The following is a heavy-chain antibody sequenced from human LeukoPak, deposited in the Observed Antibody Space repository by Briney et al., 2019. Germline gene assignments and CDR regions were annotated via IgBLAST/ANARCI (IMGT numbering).Heavy chain of an antibody. CDR2: TYPGDSDT. D-gene: IGHD3-3*01. J-gene: IGHJ4*02. CDR3: ARLDTIFGVVPNYFDY. Sequence: GESLKISCKGSGYSFTSYWIGWVRQMPGKGLEWMGITYPGDSDTRYSPSFQGQVTISADKSISTAYLQWSSLKASDTAMYYCARLDTIFGVVPNYFDYWGQGTLVTVSS. V-gene: IGHV5-51*01. CDR1: GYSFTSYW.